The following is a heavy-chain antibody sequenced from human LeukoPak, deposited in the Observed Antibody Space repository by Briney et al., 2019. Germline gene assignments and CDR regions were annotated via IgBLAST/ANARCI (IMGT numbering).Heavy chain of an antibody. V-gene: IGHV3-15*01. Sequence: GGSLRLSCAASGFTFSNAWMSWVRQAPGKGLEWVGRIKSKGDGETTDNAAPVKGRFTMSRGDSKATLYLQMNYLEAEDTAVYYCTTDLGLTMIRGVIVNWGQGALVTVSS. CDR1: GFTFSNAW. D-gene: IGHD3-10*01. CDR3: TTDLGLTMIRGVIVN. J-gene: IGHJ4*02. CDR2: IKSKGDGETT.